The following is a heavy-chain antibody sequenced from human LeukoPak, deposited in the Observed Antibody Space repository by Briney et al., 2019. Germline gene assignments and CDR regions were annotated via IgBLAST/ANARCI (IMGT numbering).Heavy chain of an antibody. CDR3: TTVGYGEYYFDN. CDR2: IRNDGSNK. V-gene: IGHV3-30*02. D-gene: IGHD3-10*01. J-gene: IGHJ4*02. CDR1: GFSFSDYV. Sequence: GGSLRLSCAASGFSFSDYVMHWVRQAPGKGLEWVAFIRNDGSNKYYADSVKGRFTISRDNSRNTLFLQMNSLRAEDTAVYYCTTVGYGEYYFDNWGQGTLVTVSS.